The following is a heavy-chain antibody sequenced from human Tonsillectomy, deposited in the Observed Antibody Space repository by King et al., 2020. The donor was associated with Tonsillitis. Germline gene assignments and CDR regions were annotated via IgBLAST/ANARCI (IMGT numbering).Heavy chain of an antibody. V-gene: IGHV3-7*04. CDR3: VRDDGGRYDRSNYYDAFDI. CDR2: INRDGREK. J-gene: IGHJ3*02. Sequence: DVQLVESGGGLVQPGGSLRLSCAASGFTFSSYWMIWVRQAPGKGLEWVANINRDGREKNYVDSGRGRFTISRDNAKNSMYMQMNSLRVEDTAVYYCVRDDGGRYDRSNYYDAFDIWGQGTVVTVS. D-gene: IGHD3-22*01. CDR1: GFTFSSYW.